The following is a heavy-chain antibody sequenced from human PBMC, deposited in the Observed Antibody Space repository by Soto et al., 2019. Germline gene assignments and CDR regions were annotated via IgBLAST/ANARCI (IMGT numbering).Heavy chain of an antibody. J-gene: IGHJ4*02. CDR3: ATDVVAVPSEGIDY. CDR2: ISGSGGST. CDR1: GFTFSSYA. V-gene: IGHV3-23*01. D-gene: IGHD2-21*01. Sequence: EVQLLESGGGLVQPWGSLRLSCAASGFTFSSYAMSWVRQAPGKGLEWVSAISGSGGSTYYADSVKGRFTISRANTNNTLYLQMNSLRAEDTAVYYCATDVVAVPSEGIDYWGQGTLVTVSS.